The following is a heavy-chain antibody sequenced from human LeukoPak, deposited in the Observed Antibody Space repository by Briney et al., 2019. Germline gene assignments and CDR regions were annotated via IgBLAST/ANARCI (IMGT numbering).Heavy chain of an antibody. CDR1: GYTFTSYG. D-gene: IGHD6-19*01. CDR2: ISAYNGNT. CDR3: ATQSSGWYLEEGFDI. Sequence: VSVKVSCKASGYTFTSYGISWVRQAPGQGLEWMGWISAYNGNTNYAQKLQGRVTMTTDTSTSTAYMELRSLRSDDTAVYYCATQSSGWYLEEGFDIWGQGTMVTVSS. V-gene: IGHV1-18*01. J-gene: IGHJ3*02.